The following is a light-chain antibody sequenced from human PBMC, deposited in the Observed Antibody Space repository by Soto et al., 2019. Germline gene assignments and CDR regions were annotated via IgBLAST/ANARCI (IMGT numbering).Light chain of an antibody. Sequence: EIVLTQSPGTLSLSPGERATLSCRASQSVSSSYLAWYQQKPGQAPRLLIYGASSRATGIPDRFSGSGSGAAFTIPNSSREPADFVVVYYQQHCSSLWTFGQGTKVEIK. CDR1: QSVSSSY. CDR3: QQHCSSLWT. CDR2: GAS. V-gene: IGKV3-20*01. J-gene: IGKJ1*01.